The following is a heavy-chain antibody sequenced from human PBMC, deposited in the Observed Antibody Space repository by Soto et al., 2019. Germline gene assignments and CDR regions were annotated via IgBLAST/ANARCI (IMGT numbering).Heavy chain of an antibody. J-gene: IGHJ5*02. V-gene: IGHV1-69*06. CDR3: ARVLYYYDSSGYLSWFDP. CDR2: IIPIFGTA. Sequence: GASVKVSCKASGGTFSSYAISWVRQAPGQGLEWMGGIIPIFGTANYAQKFQGRVTITADKSTSTAYMELSSLRSEDTAVYYCARVLYYYDSSGYLSWFDPWGQGTLVTVSS. D-gene: IGHD3-22*01. CDR1: GGTFSSYA.